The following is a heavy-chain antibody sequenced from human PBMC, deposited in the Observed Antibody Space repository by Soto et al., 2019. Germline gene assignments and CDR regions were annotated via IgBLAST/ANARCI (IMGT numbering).Heavy chain of an antibody. CDR1: GYTFTSYG. CDR3: ARDTPEYRSSRYNWFDP. D-gene: IGHD6-6*01. V-gene: IGHV1-18*01. CDR2: IGAYNGNT. J-gene: IGHJ5*02. Sequence: ASVKVSCKASGYTFTSYGISWVRQAPGQGVEWMGWIGAYNGNTNYAQKLQGRVTMTADTSTSTAYMELRSLRSDDTAVSSCARDTPEYRSSRYNWFDPWGQGTLVTVSS.